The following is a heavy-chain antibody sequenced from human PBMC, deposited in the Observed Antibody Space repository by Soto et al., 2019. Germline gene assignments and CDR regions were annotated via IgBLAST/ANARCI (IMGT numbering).Heavy chain of an antibody. J-gene: IGHJ6*02. Sequence: QVQLAQSGAEVKKPGASVKVSCKASGYTFTSYGISWVRQAPGQGLEWMGWISAYNGNTNYAQKLQGRVTMTTDTSTSTAYMELRSLRSDDTAVYYCARTGMPEGWLQSYYYGMDVWGQGTTVTVSS. CDR3: ARTGMPEGWLQSYYYGMDV. D-gene: IGHD5-12*01. CDR2: ISAYNGNT. V-gene: IGHV1-18*01. CDR1: GYTFTSYG.